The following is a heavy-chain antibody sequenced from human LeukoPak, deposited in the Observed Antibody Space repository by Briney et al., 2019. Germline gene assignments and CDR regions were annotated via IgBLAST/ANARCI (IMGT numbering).Heavy chain of an antibody. CDR2: IYYSGSA. Sequence: SETLSLTCTVSGGSISDSNYYWGWIRQPPGRGLEWIGNIYYSGSAYYSPSLKSRVTVSVDTSKNQFSLKLNSVTAADTAVYYCARQSTIAAARIDPWGQGTLVTVSS. D-gene: IGHD6-25*01. CDR1: GGSISDSNYY. V-gene: IGHV4-39*01. CDR3: ARQSTIAAARIDP. J-gene: IGHJ5*02.